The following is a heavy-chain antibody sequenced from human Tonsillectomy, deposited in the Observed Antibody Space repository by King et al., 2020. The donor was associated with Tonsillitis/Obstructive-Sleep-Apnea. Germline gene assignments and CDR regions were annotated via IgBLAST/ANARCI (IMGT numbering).Heavy chain of an antibody. V-gene: IGHV4-39*01. Sequence: QLQESGPGVVKPSETLSLTCTVSGGSISSSSYYWGWIRQPPGKGLEWIGSIYYSGSIYYNPSLKSRVTISEDTSKDQFSLRLSSVTAADTAVYYCAGESGSYSFEGVCRPSSKNYYYRDVGGKGTTATVSS. J-gene: IGHJ6*03. CDR1: GGSISSSSYY. CDR2: IYYSGSI. D-gene: IGHD1-26*01. CDR3: AGESGSYSFEGVCRPSSKNYYYRDV.